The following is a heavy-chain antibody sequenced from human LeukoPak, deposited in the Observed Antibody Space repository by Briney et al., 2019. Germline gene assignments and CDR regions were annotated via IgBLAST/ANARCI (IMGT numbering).Heavy chain of an antibody. J-gene: IGHJ4*02. CDR1: GGTFSSYA. D-gene: IGHD5-18*01. CDR3: ARDIGGYPDY. CDR2: IIPIFGTA. V-gene: IGHV1-69*13. Sequence: GASVKVSCKASGGTFSSYAISWVRQAPGQGLEWMGGIIPIFGTANYAQKFQGRVTITADESTSTAYMELGSLRSEDTAVYYCARDIGGYPDYWGQGTLATVSS.